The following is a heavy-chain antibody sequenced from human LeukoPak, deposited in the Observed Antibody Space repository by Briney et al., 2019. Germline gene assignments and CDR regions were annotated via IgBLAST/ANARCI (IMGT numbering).Heavy chain of an antibody. J-gene: IGHJ4*02. CDR3: IRVNDYGDYYDY. D-gene: IGHD4-17*01. CDR1: GFTFSSYA. CDR2: ISGSGGST. Sequence: GGSLRLSCAASGFTFSSYAMSWVRQAPGKGLEWVSAISGSGGSTYYADSVKGRFTISRDNSKNTLYLQMNSLKTEDTAVYFCIRVNDYGDYYDYWGQGTLVTVSS. V-gene: IGHV3-23*01.